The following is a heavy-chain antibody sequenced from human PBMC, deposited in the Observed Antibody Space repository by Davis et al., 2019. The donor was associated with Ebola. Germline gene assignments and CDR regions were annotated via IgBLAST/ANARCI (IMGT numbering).Heavy chain of an antibody. CDR2: IKQDGSEK. Sequence: PGGSLRLSCAASGFTFSSYAMSWVRQAPGKGLEWVANIKQDGSEKYYVDSVKGRFTISRDNAKNSLYLQMNSLRAEDTAVYYCAREEEFYFDYWGQGTLVTVSS. CDR1: GFTFSSYA. CDR3: AREEEFYFDY. D-gene: IGHD2/OR15-2a*01. J-gene: IGHJ4*02. V-gene: IGHV3-7*01.